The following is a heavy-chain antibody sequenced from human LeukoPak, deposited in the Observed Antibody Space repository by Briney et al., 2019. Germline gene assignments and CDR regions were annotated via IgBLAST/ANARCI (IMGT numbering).Heavy chain of an antibody. CDR2: VRSDGGIK. CDR3: AKDLPAAYFDY. D-gene: IGHD2-2*01. CDR1: GFTFSNYG. Sequence: PGGSLRLSCAASGFTFSNYGMHWVRQAPGKGLEWVAFVRSDGGIKYYADSMKGRFTISRDNSRTTVYLQMNSLRAEDTAVYHCAKDLPAAYFDYWGQGTLVTVSS. J-gene: IGHJ4*02. V-gene: IGHV3-30*02.